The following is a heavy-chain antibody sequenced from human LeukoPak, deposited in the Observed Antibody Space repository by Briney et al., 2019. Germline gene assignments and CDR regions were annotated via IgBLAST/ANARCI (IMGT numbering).Heavy chain of an antibody. J-gene: IGHJ3*02. CDR2: ISSSSSYI. V-gene: IGHV3-21*01. CDR1: RFTFSSYS. D-gene: IGHD3-22*01. Sequence: GGSLRLSCAASRFTFSSYSMNWVRQAPGKGLEWVSSISSSSSYIYYADSVKGRFTISRDNAKNSLYLQMNSLRAEDTAVYYCARDLYYDSSGYYEDGAFDIWGQGTMVTVSS. CDR3: ARDLYYDSSGYYEDGAFDI.